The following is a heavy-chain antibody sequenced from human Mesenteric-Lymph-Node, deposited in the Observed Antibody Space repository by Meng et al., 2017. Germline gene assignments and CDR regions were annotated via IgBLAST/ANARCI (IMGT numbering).Heavy chain of an antibody. CDR3: GRQSYYYYGMDV. CDR2: IYHSGST. V-gene: IGHV4-4*02. J-gene: IGHJ6*02. CDR1: GGSISSSNW. Sequence: GSLRLSCAVSGGSISSSNWWSWVRQPPGKGLEWIGEIYHSGSTNYNPSLKSRVTISVDKSKNQFSLKLSSVTAADTAVYYCGRQSYYYYGMDVWGQGTTVTVSS.